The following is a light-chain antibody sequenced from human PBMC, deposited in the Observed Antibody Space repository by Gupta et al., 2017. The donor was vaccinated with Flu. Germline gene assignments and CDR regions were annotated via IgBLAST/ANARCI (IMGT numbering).Light chain of an antibody. CDR2: DAS. CDR3: QQYDNLPLT. V-gene: IGKV1-33*01. Sequence: DIQMTQSPSSLSASVGDRVTITCQASQDINNYLNWYHQKPGKAPKLLIYDASNLETGVPSRFSGSGSGTDFTFTINSLQPEDIATYFCQQYDNLPLTFGGGTKLEIK. CDR1: QDINNY. J-gene: IGKJ4*01.